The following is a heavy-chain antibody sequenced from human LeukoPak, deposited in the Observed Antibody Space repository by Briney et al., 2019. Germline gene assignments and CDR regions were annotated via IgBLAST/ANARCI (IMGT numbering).Heavy chain of an antibody. J-gene: IGHJ6*03. V-gene: IGHV3-23*01. D-gene: IGHD6-19*01. CDR2: ISGNGGST. Sequence: PGGSLRLSCAASGFTFSTYGMSWVRQAPGKGLEWVSAISGNGGSTYYADSVKGRFTISRDNAKNSLYLQMNSLRAEDTAVYYCARDLHGIAVAGIHYYYYMDVWGKGTTVTVSS. CDR1: GFTFSTYG. CDR3: ARDLHGIAVAGIHYYYYMDV.